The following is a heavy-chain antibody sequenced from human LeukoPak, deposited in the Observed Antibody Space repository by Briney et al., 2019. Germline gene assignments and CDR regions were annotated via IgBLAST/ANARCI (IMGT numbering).Heavy chain of an antibody. D-gene: IGHD3-16*01. V-gene: IGHV4-39*07. Sequence: SETLSLTCTVSGGSISSSSYYWGWIRQPPGKGLEWIGRIYTSGSTNYNPSLKSRVTMSVDTSKNQFSLKLSSVTAEDTAVYYCAREVPRIMITFGGVIWGRYFDYWGQGTLVTVSS. CDR2: IYTSGST. CDR3: AREVPRIMITFGGVIWGRYFDY. J-gene: IGHJ4*02. CDR1: GGSISSSSYY.